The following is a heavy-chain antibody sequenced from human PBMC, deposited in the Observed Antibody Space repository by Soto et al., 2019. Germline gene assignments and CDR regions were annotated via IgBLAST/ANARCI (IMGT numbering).Heavy chain of an antibody. Sequence: QVQLVQSGAEVKKPGSSVKVSCKASGGTFGSYAITWVRRAPGQGLEWLGGIIPILNSPAYAQKFKARVVITADEITNTAYMELNTLRVDDTAVYYCAREAPDCSSAACPKFYDMDVWGQGTTVTVAS. CDR1: GGTFGSYA. CDR2: IIPILNSP. CDR3: AREAPDCSSAACPKFYDMDV. J-gene: IGHJ6*02. V-gene: IGHV1-69*01. D-gene: IGHD2-2*01.